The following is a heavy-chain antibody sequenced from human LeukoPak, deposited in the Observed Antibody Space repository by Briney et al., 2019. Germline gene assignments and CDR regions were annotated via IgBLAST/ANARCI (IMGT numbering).Heavy chain of an antibody. CDR2: LYYSGST. D-gene: IGHD5-12*01. CDR3: ARCRYNGYGFDY. CDR1: GGSISRYY. Sequence: SETLSPTCTVSGGSISRYYWSWIRQPPGKELEWIGYLYYSGSTNYNPSFKSRVTMSVGTSKNQFSLKLNSMTAADTAVYFCARCRYNGYGFDYWGQGTLVTVSS. J-gene: IGHJ4*02. V-gene: IGHV4-59*01.